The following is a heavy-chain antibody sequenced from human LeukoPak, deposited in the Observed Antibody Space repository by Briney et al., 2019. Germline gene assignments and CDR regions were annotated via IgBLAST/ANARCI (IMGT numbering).Heavy chain of an antibody. CDR2: ISGYNGNT. D-gene: IGHD6-19*01. V-gene: IGHV1-18*04. CDR3: AREAVDGALRYYYMDV. J-gene: IGHJ6*03. Sequence: ASVKVSCKASGYTFTGYYMHWVRQAPGQGLEWMGWISGYNGNTHYAQDFQGRVTMTTDTSTSTAYMELRSLRSADTAVYYCAREAVDGALRYYYMDVWGKGTTVTVSS. CDR1: GYTFTGYY.